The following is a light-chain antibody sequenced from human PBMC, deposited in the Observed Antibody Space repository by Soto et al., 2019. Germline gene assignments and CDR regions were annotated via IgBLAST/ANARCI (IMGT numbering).Light chain of an antibody. V-gene: IGKV3-15*01. J-gene: IGKJ1*01. CDR1: QSVSNN. CDR3: QQYNNWPRT. CDR2: DAS. Sequence: EIVMTQSPATLSVSPGDRVTLSCRASQSVSNNLAWYQQRPGQAPRLLIFDASTRATGIPARFSGSESGTEFTLTISSLQSEDCAVYYCQQYNNWPRTFGQGTKVDIK.